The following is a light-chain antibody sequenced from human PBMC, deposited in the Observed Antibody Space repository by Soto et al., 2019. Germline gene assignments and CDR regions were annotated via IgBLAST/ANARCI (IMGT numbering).Light chain of an antibody. CDR3: GTWDSSLSAVL. CDR1: SSNIGNNY. Sequence: QSVLTQPPSVSAAPGQKVTISCSGSSSNIGNNYVSWYQQLPGTAPKFLIYENNKRPSGIPDRLSGSKSGTSATLGITGLQTGDEADYYCGTWDSSLSAVLFGGGTKLTVL. V-gene: IGLV1-51*02. J-gene: IGLJ2*01. CDR2: ENN.